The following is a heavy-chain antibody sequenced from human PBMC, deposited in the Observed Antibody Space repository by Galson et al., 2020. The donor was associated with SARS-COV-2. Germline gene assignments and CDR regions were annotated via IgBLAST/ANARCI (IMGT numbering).Heavy chain of an antibody. CDR2: IYTSGST. Sequence: SETLSLTCTVSGGSISSYYWNWIRQPAGKGLEWIGRIYTSGSTNYNPSLKSRVTMSVDTSKNQFSLKLSSVTAADTAVYYCARGAVDNEAFDIWGQGTMVTVSS. D-gene: IGHD5-12*01. CDR1: GGSISSYY. CDR3: ARGAVDNEAFDI. V-gene: IGHV4-4*07. J-gene: IGHJ3*02.